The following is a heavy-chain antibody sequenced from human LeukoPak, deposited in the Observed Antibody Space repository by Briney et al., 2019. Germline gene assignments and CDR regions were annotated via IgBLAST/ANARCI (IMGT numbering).Heavy chain of an antibody. D-gene: IGHD2-15*01. CDR2: ISAYNGNT. V-gene: IGHV1-18*01. J-gene: IGHJ4*02. CDR3: ARSDIVVVVAATTFDY. Sequence: ASVKVSCKASGYTFTSYGISWVRQAPGQGLEWMGWISAYNGNTNYAQKLQGRVTMTTDTSTSTAYMGLRSLRSDDTAVYYCARSDIVVVVAATTFDYWGQGTLVTVSS. CDR1: GYTFTSYG.